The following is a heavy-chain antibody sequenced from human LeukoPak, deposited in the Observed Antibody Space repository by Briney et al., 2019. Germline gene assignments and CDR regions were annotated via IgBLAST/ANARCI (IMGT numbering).Heavy chain of an antibody. Sequence: ASVKVSCKASGYTFTGYYMHWVRQAPGQGLEWMGWINPNSGGTNYAQKFQGRVTMTRDTSISTAYMELSRLRSDDTALYYCARGRYCSSTSCPYNWFDPWGQGTLVTVSS. V-gene: IGHV1-2*02. CDR2: INPNSGGT. CDR1: GYTFTGYY. J-gene: IGHJ5*02. D-gene: IGHD2-2*01. CDR3: ARGRYCSSTSCPYNWFDP.